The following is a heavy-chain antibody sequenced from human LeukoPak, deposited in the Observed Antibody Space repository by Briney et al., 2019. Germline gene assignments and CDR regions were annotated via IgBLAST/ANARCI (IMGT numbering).Heavy chain of an antibody. CDR2: IKQDGSEK. J-gene: IGHJ4*02. Sequence: PGGSLRLSCAASGFTFSSYWMSWVRQAPGKGLEWVANIKQDGSEKYYVDSVKGRFTISRDNAKNSLYLQMNSLRAEDTAVYYCARGEMATISGDFEFDYWGQGTLVTVSS. CDR3: ARGEMATISGDFEFDY. CDR1: GFTFSSYW. V-gene: IGHV3-7*04. D-gene: IGHD5-24*01.